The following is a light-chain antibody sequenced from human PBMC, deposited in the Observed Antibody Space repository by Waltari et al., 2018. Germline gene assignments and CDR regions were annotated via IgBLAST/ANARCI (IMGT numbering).Light chain of an antibody. J-gene: IGLJ2*01. CDR1: NSDVGGYDY. CDR2: DVT. CDR3: SSYAGGNNLL. Sequence: QSALTQPASVSGSPGQSITISCSGTNSDVGGYDYVSWYHHHPGKAPKLIIYDVTKGPSGVSNRFSGAKSGNTASRTISGLQAEDEADYYCSSYAGGNNLLFGGGTKVTVL. V-gene: IGLV2-23*02.